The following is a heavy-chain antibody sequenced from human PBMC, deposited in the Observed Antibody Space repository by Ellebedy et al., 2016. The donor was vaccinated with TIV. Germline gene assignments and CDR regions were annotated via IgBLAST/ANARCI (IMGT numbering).Heavy chain of an antibody. V-gene: IGHV3-48*03. J-gene: IGHJ4*02. CDR3: ARDGRGWQYFDS. Sequence: PGGSLRLSCAVSGITFRSYDMSWVRQAPGKGLEWVSYISSGASIIHYADSVKGRFTISRDNAKNSLYLQMNSLRAEDTAVYYCARDGRGWQYFDSWGQGTLVTVSS. CDR2: ISSGASII. CDR1: GITFRSYD. D-gene: IGHD6-19*01.